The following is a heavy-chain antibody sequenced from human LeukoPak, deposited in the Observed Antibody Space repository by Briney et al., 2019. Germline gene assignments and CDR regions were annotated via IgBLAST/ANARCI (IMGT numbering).Heavy chain of an antibody. V-gene: IGHV4-4*02. J-gene: IGHJ6*02. CDR3: ARDGVVVPAAMYNYYYGMDV. CDR2: IYHSGST. CDR1: GGSISSSNW. D-gene: IGHD2-2*01. Sequence: PSQTLSLTCAVSGGSISSSNWWSWVRPPPGKGLEWIGEIYHSGSTNYNPSLESRVTISVDKSKNQFSLKLSSVTAADTAVYYCARDGVVVPAAMYNYYYGMDVWGQGTTVTVSS.